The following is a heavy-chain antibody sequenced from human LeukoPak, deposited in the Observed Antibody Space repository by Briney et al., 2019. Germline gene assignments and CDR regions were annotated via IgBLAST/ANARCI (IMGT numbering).Heavy chain of an antibody. CDR3: ARNGFYSSDY. J-gene: IGHJ4*02. D-gene: IGHD2/OR15-2a*01. CDR1: GGSVSDDNW. Sequence: PSETLSLTCAVSGGSVSDDNWWSWVRQPPGRGLVWIGEIYRSGNTNYNPSLQSRVTFSMDKSKNQLSLRLSSVTAADTAIYYCARNGFYSSDYWGQGTLVVVSS. CDR2: IYRSGNT. V-gene: IGHV4-4*02.